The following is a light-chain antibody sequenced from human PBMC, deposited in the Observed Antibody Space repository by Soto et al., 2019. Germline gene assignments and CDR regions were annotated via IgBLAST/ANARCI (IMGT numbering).Light chain of an antibody. CDR1: PSVSSN. Sequence: EIVMTQSPATLSVSPGERATLSCRASPSVSSNLAWYQQKPGQAPRLLIYGASTRATGIPARFSGSGSGTEFTLTISSLQFEYCAGYYCQQYKNWPPWTFGQGTKVEI. CDR3: QQYKNWPPWT. V-gene: IGKV3-15*01. CDR2: GAS. J-gene: IGKJ1*01.